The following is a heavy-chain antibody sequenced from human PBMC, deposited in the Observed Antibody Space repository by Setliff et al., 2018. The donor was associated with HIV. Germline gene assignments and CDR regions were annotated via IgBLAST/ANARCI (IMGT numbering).Heavy chain of an antibody. CDR2: ITSYNGNT. J-gene: IGHJ1*01. CDR3: AIRISAAGSAFQH. Sequence: ASVKVSCQASSYIFSSNDIDWVRQAPGQGLEWMGRITSYNGNTKYAQKFQDRVTMTTDKSTTTADMDLRSLRSDETAVYYCAIRISAAGSAFQHWGQGTLVTVSS. D-gene: IGHD6-13*01. V-gene: IGHV1-18*01. CDR1: SYIFSSND.